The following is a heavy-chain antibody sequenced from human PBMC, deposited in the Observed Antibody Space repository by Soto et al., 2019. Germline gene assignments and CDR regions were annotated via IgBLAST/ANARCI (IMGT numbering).Heavy chain of an antibody. D-gene: IGHD3-10*01. J-gene: IGHJ4*02. V-gene: IGHV1-69*02. Sequence: QVQLVQSGAEVKRPGSSVKVSCKASGDTFNFYSINWVRQAPGLGLGWMGRVNPIVSMSNYAQKFQGRVTMPADKVTSTAYMELSSLRSEATAIYYCASSYGAGYRAFDYWGQGALVTVSS. CDR2: VNPIVSMS. CDR1: GDTFNFYS. CDR3: ASSYGAGYRAFDY.